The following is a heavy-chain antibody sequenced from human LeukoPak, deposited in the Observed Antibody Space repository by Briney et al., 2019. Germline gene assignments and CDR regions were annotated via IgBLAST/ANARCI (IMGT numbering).Heavy chain of an antibody. J-gene: IGHJ4*02. CDR2: IYSGGST. CDR1: EFTVSSNY. Sequence: PGGSLRLSCAASEFTVSSNYMSWVRQAPGKGLEWVSVIYSGGSTDYADSVKGRFTISRDNSKNTLYLQMNSLRAEDTALYYCARGAGGYSYGLPRPFDYWGQGTLVTVSS. CDR3: ARGAGGYSYGLPRPFDY. D-gene: IGHD5-18*01. V-gene: IGHV3-66*02.